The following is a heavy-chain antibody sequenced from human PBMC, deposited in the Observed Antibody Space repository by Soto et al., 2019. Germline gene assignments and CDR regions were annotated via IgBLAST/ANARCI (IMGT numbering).Heavy chain of an antibody. CDR1: GFTFSSYG. D-gene: IGHD6-19*01. V-gene: IGHV3-30*03. J-gene: IGHJ5*02. CDR3: AREKAVASTGWLDP. Sequence: GGSLRLSCAASGFTFSSYGMHWVRQAPGKGLEWVAVISYDGSNKYYADSVKGRVTMSVDTSKSQFSLKLTSVTAADTAVYYCAREKAVASTGWLDPWGQGTLVTVSS. CDR2: ISYDGSNK.